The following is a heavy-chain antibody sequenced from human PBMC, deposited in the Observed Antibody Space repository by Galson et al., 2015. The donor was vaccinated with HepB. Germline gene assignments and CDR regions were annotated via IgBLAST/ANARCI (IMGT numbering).Heavy chain of an antibody. CDR1: GFTISSYT. CDR3: ARQVGIGSGSTDY. J-gene: IGHJ4*02. CDR2: ISRSSNYI. Sequence: SLRLSCAASGFTISSYTMDWVRQAPGKGLEWVSSISRSSNYIFYADSVNGRFTISRDNAKNSLYLQMNSLRAEDTAVYYCARQVGIGSGSTDYWGQGTLVSVSS. V-gene: IGHV3-21*06. D-gene: IGHD1-26*01.